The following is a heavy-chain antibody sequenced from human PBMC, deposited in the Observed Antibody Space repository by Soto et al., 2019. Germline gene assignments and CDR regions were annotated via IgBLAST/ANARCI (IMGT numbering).Heavy chain of an antibody. J-gene: IGHJ3*02. CDR1: GFTFSSYW. V-gene: IGHV3-74*01. CDR3: ARDRLILEWLYGPYDAFDI. D-gene: IGHD3-3*01. CDR2: INSDGSST. Sequence: QAGGSLRLSCAASGFTFSSYWMHWVRQAPGKGLVWVSRINSDGSSTSYADSVKGRFTISRDNAKNTLYLQMNSLRAEDTAVYYCARDRLILEWLYGPYDAFDIWGQGTMVTVSS.